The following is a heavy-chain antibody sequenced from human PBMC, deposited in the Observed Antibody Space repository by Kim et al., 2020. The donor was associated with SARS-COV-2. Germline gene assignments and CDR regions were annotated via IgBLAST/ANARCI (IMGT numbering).Heavy chain of an antibody. CDR1: GFTFSNAW. J-gene: IGHJ4*02. CDR2: IKSKTDGGTT. CDR3: TTDSRVTYYDILTGAPPDFDY. V-gene: IGHV3-15*01. D-gene: IGHD3-9*01. Sequence: GGSLRLSCAASGFTFSNAWMSWVRQAPGKGLEWVGRIKSKTDGGTTDYAAPVKGRFTISRDDSKNTLYLQMNSLKTEDTAVYYCTTDSRVTYYDILTGAPPDFDYWGQGTLVTVSS.